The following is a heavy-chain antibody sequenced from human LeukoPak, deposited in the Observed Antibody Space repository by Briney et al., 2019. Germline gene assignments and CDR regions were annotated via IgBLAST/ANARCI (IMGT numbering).Heavy chain of an antibody. CDR3: AKDMWREVPAAIPVYYYYYGMDV. V-gene: IGHV3-9*01. CDR1: GFTFDDYA. D-gene: IGHD2-2*02. J-gene: IGHJ6*02. CDR2: ISWNSGSI. Sequence: PGRSLRLSCAAAGFTFDDYAMPWVRHAPGKGRGWVLGISWNSGSIAYADSVKGRFTISRDNANNSLYLQMNSLRAEDTALYYCAKDMWREVPAAIPVYYYYYGMDVWGQGTTVTVSS.